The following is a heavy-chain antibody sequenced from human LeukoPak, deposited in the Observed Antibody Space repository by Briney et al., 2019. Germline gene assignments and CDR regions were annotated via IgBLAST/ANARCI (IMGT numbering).Heavy chain of an antibody. J-gene: IGHJ4*02. V-gene: IGHV3-33*01. CDR1: GFTFSSYG. D-gene: IGHD6-13*01. CDR3: ERDSLGTVFDY. Sequence: PGRSLRLSCAASGFTFSSYGMHWVRQAPGKGLEWVAVICYDGSNKYYADSVKGRFTISRDNSKNTLYLQMNSLRAEDTAVYYCERDSLGTVFDYWGQGTLVTVSS. CDR2: ICYDGSNK.